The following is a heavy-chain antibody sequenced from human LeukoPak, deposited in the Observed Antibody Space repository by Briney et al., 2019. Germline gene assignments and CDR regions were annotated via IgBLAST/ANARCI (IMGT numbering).Heavy chain of an antibody. CDR1: GFTFSSYW. V-gene: IGHV3-7*02. CDR2: LNQDGSER. Sequence: GGSLRLSCAASGFTFSSYWMSWVRQTPAKELEWVAHLNQDGSERYYVASVKGRFTISRENAKNSLYLQMNSLRAEDTAVYYCAKCGSGSNFDYWGQGILVTVS. CDR3: AKCGSGSNFDY. D-gene: IGHD3-10*01. J-gene: IGHJ4*02.